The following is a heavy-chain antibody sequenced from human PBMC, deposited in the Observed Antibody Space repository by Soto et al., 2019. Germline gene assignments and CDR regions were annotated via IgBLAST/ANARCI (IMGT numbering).Heavy chain of an antibody. CDR1: GGTFSSYA. Sequence: QVQLVQSGAEVKKPGSSVKVSCKASGGTFSSYAISWVRQAPGQGLEWMGGIIPIFGTANYAQKFQGRVKITADESTSTAYMELSSLRPEDTAVYYCARVGYCGGDCYPGFDPWGQGTLVTVSS. J-gene: IGHJ5*02. V-gene: IGHV1-69*01. CDR3: ARVGYCGGDCYPGFDP. CDR2: IIPIFGTA. D-gene: IGHD2-21*02.